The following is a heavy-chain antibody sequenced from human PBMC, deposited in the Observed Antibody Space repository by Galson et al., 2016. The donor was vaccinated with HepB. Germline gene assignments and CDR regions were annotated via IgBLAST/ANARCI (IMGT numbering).Heavy chain of an antibody. CDR2: ISGSGGNT. V-gene: IGHV3-23*01. D-gene: IGHD6-13*01. CDR1: GFTFSSYA. Sequence: SLRLSCAASGFTFSSYAMSWVRQTPGKGLEWVSSISGSGGNTYYADSVKGRFSISRDTSRSKLFLQMNSLRPDDTAIYYCAKSGGWQQLVPPYFDYWGLGTLIAVSS. J-gene: IGHJ4*02. CDR3: AKSGGWQQLVPPYFDY.